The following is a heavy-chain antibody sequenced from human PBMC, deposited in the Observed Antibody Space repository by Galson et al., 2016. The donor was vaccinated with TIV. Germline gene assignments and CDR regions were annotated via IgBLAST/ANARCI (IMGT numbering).Heavy chain of an antibody. D-gene: IGHD6-19*01. CDR2: IYPGASDT. CDR3: ATLSSGWPNYFDN. J-gene: IGHJ4*02. Sequence: QSGAEVKKPGESLKISCRGSGYRFSDYWIGWVRQTPEEGLEWMGVIYPGASDTKYSPSFHGQVTISADKSINTAYLQWNRLKASDTAIYFCATLSSGWPNYFDNWGQGTQVIVSS. CDR1: GYRFSDYW. V-gene: IGHV5-51*01.